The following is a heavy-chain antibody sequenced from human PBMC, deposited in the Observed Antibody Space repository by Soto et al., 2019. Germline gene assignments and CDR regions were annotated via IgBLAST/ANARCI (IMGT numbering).Heavy chain of an antibody. CDR1: GGSFNNYY. Sequence: PSETLSLTCTVSGGSFNNYYWTWIRQPPGKGLEWIGYIYSSGSTYYNPSLKSRVTISVDTSKNQFSLKLSSVTAADTAVYYCARLDILTGYYELFAFDIWGQGTMVTVSS. D-gene: IGHD3-9*01. V-gene: IGHV4-4*08. CDR2: IYSSGST. CDR3: ARLDILTGYYELFAFDI. J-gene: IGHJ3*02.